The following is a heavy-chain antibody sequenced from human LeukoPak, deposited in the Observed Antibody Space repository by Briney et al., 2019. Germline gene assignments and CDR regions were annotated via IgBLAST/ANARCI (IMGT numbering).Heavy chain of an antibody. CDR3: ARDNGWGRYYFDS. V-gene: IGHV3-21*01. J-gene: IGHJ4*02. D-gene: IGHD6-19*01. Sequence: EGSLRLSCAASGFTFSSYSMNWVRQAPGKGLEWVSFISSSSRYIYYADSVKGRFTISRDNAKNSLYLQMNSLRVEDTAVYYCARDNGWGRYYFDSWGQGTLATVSS. CDR1: GFTFSSYS. CDR2: ISSSSRYI.